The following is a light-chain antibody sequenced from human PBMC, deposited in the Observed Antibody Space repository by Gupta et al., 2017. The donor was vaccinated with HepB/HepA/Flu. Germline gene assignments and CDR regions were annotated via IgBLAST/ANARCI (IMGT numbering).Light chain of an antibody. CDR3: QTWGTGIKG. J-gene: IGLJ1*01. CDR1: SGHSSYA. V-gene: IGLV4-69*01. CDR2: LYSDGSH. Sequence: QLVLSQSPSASASLGASVKLTCTLSSGHSSYAIAWHPQQPEKGPRYLMKLYSDGSHSQGDGIPDRFSGSSPGAERYLTISSLQSEDEADEYRQTWGTGIKGFGTGTKVTVL.